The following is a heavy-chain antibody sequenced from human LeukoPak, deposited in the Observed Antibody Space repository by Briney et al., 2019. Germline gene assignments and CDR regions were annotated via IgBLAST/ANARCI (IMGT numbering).Heavy chain of an antibody. CDR1: GGSISSGDYL. V-gene: IGHV4-30-4*08. CDR2: IYYSGST. J-gene: IGHJ6*03. CDR3: ARTPQGRLAAILYYDYMDV. Sequence: PSQTLSLTGAVSGGSISSGDYLWSWARQPPGKGLEWIGYIYYSGSTDYNPSLKSRVTISVGTSKNQFSLKLSSVTAADTAVYYCARTPQGRLAAILYYDYMDVWGKGTTVTVSS. D-gene: IGHD2-2*02.